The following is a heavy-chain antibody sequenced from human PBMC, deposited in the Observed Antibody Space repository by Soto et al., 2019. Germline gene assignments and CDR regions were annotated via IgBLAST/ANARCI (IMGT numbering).Heavy chain of an antibody. CDR3: ARDKRDLRFLEWSYYFDY. Sequence: QVELVESRGGVVQPGRSLRLSCVASGFTFSSCAMHWVRQAPGKGLEWVALISYDGSNKYYADSVKGRFTISRDNSKNTLYLQMNSLRAEDTAVYYCARDKRDLRFLEWSYYFDYWGQGTLVTVSS. CDR1: GFTFSSCA. CDR2: ISYDGSNK. J-gene: IGHJ4*02. V-gene: IGHV3-30-3*01. D-gene: IGHD3-3*01.